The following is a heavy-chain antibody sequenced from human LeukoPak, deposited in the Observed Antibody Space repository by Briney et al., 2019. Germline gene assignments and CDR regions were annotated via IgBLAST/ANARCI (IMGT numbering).Heavy chain of an antibody. D-gene: IGHD2-2*01. CDR3: ARVKPAAILSYFDY. CDR1: GFTVSSNY. J-gene: IGHJ4*02. Sequence: GGSLRLSCAASGFTVSSNYMSWVRQAPGKGLEWVSVIYSGDSTYYADSVKGRFTISRDNSKNTLYFQMNSLRAEDTAVYYCARVKPAAILSYFDYWGQGTLVTVSS. CDR2: IYSGDST. V-gene: IGHV3-53*01.